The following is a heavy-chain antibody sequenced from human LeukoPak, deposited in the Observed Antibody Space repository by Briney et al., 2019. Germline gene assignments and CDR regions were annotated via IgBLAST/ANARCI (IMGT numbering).Heavy chain of an antibody. CDR2: ISWNSVSI. D-gene: IGHD3-10*01. Sequence: GGSLRLSCAASGFTFGDYAMHWVRQAPGKGLEWVSGISWNSVSIGYADSVKGRFSISRDNAKNSLYLQMNSLRAEDTAVYYCAGASRLWFGDRASDIWGQGTMVTVSS. CDR1: GFTFGDYA. CDR3: AGASRLWFGDRASDI. V-gene: IGHV3-9*01. J-gene: IGHJ3*02.